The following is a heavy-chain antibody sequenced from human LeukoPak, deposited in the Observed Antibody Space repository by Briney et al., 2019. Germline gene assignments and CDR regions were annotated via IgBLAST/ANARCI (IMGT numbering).Heavy chain of an antibody. Sequence: SETLSLTCTVSGGSISSGSYYWSWIRQPAGKGLEWIGRIYTSGSTNYNPSLKSRVTISVDTSKNQFSLKLSSVTAADPAVYYCARGFGSSWYYYYYYMDVWGKGTTVTISS. CDR3: ARGFGSSWYYYYYYMDV. J-gene: IGHJ6*03. D-gene: IGHD6-13*01. CDR1: GGSISSGSYY. CDR2: IYTSGST. V-gene: IGHV4-61*02.